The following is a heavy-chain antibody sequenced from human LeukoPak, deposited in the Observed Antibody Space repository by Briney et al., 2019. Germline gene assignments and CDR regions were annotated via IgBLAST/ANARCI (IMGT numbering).Heavy chain of an antibody. D-gene: IGHD3-10*01. J-gene: IGHJ4*02. Sequence: PSETLSLTCAVYGGSFSGYYWSWIRQPPGKGLEWIGEINHSGSTNYNPSLKSRVTISVDTSKNQFSLKLSSVTAADTAVYYCARGNNLNYYGSGSYACDYWGQGTLVTVSS. CDR3: ARGNNLNYYGSGSYACDY. CDR2: INHSGST. V-gene: IGHV4-34*01. CDR1: GGSFSGYY.